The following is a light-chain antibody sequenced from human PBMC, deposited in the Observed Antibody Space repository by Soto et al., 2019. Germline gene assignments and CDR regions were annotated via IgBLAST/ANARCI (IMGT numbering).Light chain of an antibody. V-gene: IGLV2-11*01. J-gene: IGLJ2*01. CDR2: DVS. Sequence: QSALTQPRSVSGSPGQSVTISCIGSSFDVGAYDLVSWYQQYPGKAPKLIIYDVSKRPLGVPDRFSGSKSGNTASLTISGLQAEDESDYYCGSFAGNNTLRRLFGGGTKLTVL. CDR3: GSFAGNNTLRRL. CDR1: SFDVGAYDL.